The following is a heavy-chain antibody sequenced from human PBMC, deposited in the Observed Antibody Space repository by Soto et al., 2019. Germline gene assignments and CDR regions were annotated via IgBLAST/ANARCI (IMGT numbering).Heavy chain of an antibody. V-gene: IGHV1-18*01. CDR2: ISAYNGDT. CDR3: ARMVRGSNIDYYHYMDV. D-gene: IGHD3-10*01. Sequence: QVQLVQSGGEVRKPGASVKVSCKASGYTFTSHGISWVRQAPGQGLEWMGWISAYNGDTNYAQKLQGRVTVTTDRSTSTAYMERRSLRSEDTAVYYCARMVRGSNIDYYHYMDVWGKGTTVTVSS. CDR1: GYTFTSHG. J-gene: IGHJ6*03.